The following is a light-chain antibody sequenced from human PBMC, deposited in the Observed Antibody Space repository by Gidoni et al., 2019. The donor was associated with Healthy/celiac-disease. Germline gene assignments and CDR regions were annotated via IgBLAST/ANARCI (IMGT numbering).Light chain of an antibody. CDR3: QQRSNWPQLT. CDR2: DAS. V-gene: IGKV3-11*01. Sequence: EIVLTQSPATLSLSPGERATLSCRASQSVSSYLAWYQQKPGQAPRLLIYDASNKATGIPARFSGGRSGTDFTLTISSLEPEDFAVYYCQQRSNWPQLTFGGGTKVEIK. CDR1: QSVSSY. J-gene: IGKJ4*01.